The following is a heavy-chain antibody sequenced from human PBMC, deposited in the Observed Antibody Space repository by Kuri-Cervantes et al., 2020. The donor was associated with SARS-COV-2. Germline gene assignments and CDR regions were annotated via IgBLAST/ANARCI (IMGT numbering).Heavy chain of an antibody. J-gene: IGHJ4*02. V-gene: IGHV3-23*01. D-gene: IGHD6-13*01. CDR2: ISGSGGST. Sequence: GESLKISCAASGFTFSSYAMSWVRQAPGKGLEWVSAISGSGGSTYYADSVKGRLTISGDNSKNTLYLQMNSLRAEDTAVYYCARGQQLIDYWGQGTLVTVSS. CDR1: GFTFSSYA. CDR3: ARGQQLIDY.